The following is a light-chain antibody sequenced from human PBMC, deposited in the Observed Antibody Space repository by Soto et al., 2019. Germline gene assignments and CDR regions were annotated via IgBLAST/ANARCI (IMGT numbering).Light chain of an antibody. J-gene: IGLJ3*02. CDR2: EVS. CDR1: SSDIGGYNY. Sequence: QSALTQPASVSGSPGQSITISCTGTSSDIGGYNYVSWYQQHSDKAPKLMIYEVSNRPSGVSNRFSGSKSGNTASLTISGLQADDEADYYCSSHTSSSTGVFGGGTKVTVL. CDR3: SSHTSSSTGV. V-gene: IGLV2-14*01.